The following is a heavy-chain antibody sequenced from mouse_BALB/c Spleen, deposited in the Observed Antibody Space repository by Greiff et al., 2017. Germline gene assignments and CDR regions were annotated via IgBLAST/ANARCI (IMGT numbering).Heavy chain of an antibody. Sequence: VKLVESGPGLVAPSQSLSITCTVSGFSLTDYGVSWIRQPPGKGLEWLGVIWGGGSTYYNSALKSRLSISKDNSKSQVFLKMNSLQTDDTAMYYCAKLYGNYLYAMDYWGQGTSVTVSS. D-gene: IGHD2-10*02. CDR2: IWGGGST. CDR3: AKLYGNYLYAMDY. J-gene: IGHJ4*01. CDR1: GFSLTDYG. V-gene: IGHV2-6-5*01.